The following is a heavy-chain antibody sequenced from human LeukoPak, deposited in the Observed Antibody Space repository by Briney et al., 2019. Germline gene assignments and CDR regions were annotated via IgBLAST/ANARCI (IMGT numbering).Heavy chain of an antibody. D-gene: IGHD2-2*02. V-gene: IGHV3-7*03. CDR2: IKQDGSEK. CDR1: GFTFSRYW. J-gene: IGHJ6*03. CDR3: AKDLIVVVPAAIATRTTYYYYYMDV. Sequence: GGSLRLSCAASGFTFSRYWMSWVRQAPGKGLEWVANIKQDGSEKYYVDSVKGRFTISRDNAKNSLYLQMNSLRAEDTALYYCAKDLIVVVPAAIATRTTYYYYYMDVWGKGTTVTVSS.